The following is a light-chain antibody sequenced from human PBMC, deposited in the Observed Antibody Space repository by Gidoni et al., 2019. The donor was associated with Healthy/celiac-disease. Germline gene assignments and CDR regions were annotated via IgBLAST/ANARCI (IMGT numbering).Light chain of an antibody. J-gene: IGKJ4*01. CDR1: RSVSSY. CDR2: DAS. Sequence: EIVLTQSPATLSLSPGERATLSCRASRSVSSYLAWYQPKPGQAPRLLIYDASNRATGIPARFSGSGSGTDFTLTISSLEPEDFAVYYCQQRSNWPLTFGGGTKVEIK. CDR3: QQRSNWPLT. V-gene: IGKV3-11*01.